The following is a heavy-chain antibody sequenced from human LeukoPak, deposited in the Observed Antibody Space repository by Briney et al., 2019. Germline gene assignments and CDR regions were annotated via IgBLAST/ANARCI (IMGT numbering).Heavy chain of an antibody. J-gene: IGHJ4*02. D-gene: IGHD6-25*01. V-gene: IGHV4-59*08. CDR2: IYYSGST. CDR3: ARRSYSSGFYYFDY. Sequence: PSETLSLTCTVSGGSITSHYWSWIRQSPGKGLEWIGYIYYSGSTNYNPSLKSRVTISVDTPKNQFSLKLSSVTAADTAVYYCARRSYSSGFYYFDYWGQGTLVTVSS. CDR1: GGSITSHY.